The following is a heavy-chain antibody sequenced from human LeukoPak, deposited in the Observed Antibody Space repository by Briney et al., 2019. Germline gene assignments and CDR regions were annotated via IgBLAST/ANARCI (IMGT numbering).Heavy chain of an antibody. V-gene: IGHV3-53*01. CDR1: GFTVSSNY. CDR2: LYSGGNT. D-gene: IGHD6-13*01. J-gene: IGHJ3*02. CDR3: ARDRSSSWSIQTHDAFDI. Sequence: PGGSLRLSCAVSGFTVSSNYMSWVRQAPGKGLEWVSVLYSGGNTYYADSVKGRFTISRDNSKNTLYLQMNSLRAEDTAVYYCARDRSSSWSIQTHDAFDIWGQGTMVTVSS.